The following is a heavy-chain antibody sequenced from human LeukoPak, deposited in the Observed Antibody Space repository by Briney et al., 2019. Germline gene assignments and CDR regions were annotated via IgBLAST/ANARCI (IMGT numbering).Heavy chain of an antibody. CDR1: GFTFSSYW. CDR3: ARGRAIAGAGVFDY. D-gene: IGHD6-19*01. V-gene: IGHV3-7*01. CDR2: IKQDGSEK. J-gene: IGHJ4*02. Sequence: GGSLRLSCAASGFTFSSYWMSWVRQAPGKGLEWVANIKQDGSEKYYVDSVKGRFTISRDNAMNSLYLQMNSLRAEDTAVYYCARGRAIAGAGVFDYWGQGTLVTVSS.